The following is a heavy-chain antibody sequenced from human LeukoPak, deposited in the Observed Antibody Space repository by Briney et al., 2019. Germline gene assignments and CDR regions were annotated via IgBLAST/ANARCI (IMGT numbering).Heavy chain of an antibody. D-gene: IGHD6-13*01. Sequence: ASVKVSCKASGYTFTSYGISWMRQAPGQGLEWMGWISGYNGNTNYAQKFQGRVTMTTDTSTNTAYMELRSLRSDDTAVYYCARDEWQQLALFEYWGQGTLVTVSS. V-gene: IGHV1-18*01. CDR1: GYTFTSYG. CDR2: ISGYNGNT. CDR3: ARDEWQQLALFEY. J-gene: IGHJ4*02.